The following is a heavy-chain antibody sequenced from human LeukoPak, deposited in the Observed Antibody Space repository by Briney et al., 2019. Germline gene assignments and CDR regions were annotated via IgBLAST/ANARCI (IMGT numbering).Heavy chain of an antibody. V-gene: IGHV4-4*07. CDR2: IYTSGST. J-gene: IGHJ5*01. CDR3: ARDYGSSLREDWFDS. CDR1: GGSISSYY. D-gene: IGHD6-13*01. Sequence: SETLSLTCTVSGGSISSYYWSWIRQPAGKGLEWIGRIYTSGSTNYNPSLKSRVTMSVDTSKNQFSLKLSSVTAADTAVYYCARDYGSSLREDWFDSWGQGTLVTVSS.